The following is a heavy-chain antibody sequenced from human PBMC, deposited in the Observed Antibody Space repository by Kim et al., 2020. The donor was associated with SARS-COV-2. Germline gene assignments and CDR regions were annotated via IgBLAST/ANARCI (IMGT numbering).Heavy chain of an antibody. V-gene: IGHV3-74*01. CDR2: INRDGSAT. J-gene: IGHJ6*02. CDR3: SRDTFDALAL. Sequence: GGSLRLSCAASGFSFGSSWMHWVRQAPGKGLEWVSRINRDGSATTYADSVKGRFSISRDSAKNTLFLEMNSLRVEDTAVYYCSRDTFDALALWGRGTTVT. CDR1: GFSFGSSW.